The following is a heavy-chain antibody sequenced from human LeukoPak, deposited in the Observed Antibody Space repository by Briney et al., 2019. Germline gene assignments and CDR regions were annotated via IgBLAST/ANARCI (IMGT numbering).Heavy chain of an antibody. V-gene: IGHV3-23*01. CDR1: GFTFSSYG. D-gene: IGHD3-9*01. CDR2: ISGSGGST. J-gene: IGHJ4*02. Sequence: PGGSLRLSCAASGFTFSSYGMSWVRQAPGKGLEWVSAISGSGGSTYYADSVKGRFTISRDNSKNTLYLQMNSLRAEDTAVYYCAKDPGYYDILTGYYSGGFDYWGQGTLVTVSS. CDR3: AKDPGYYDILTGYYSGGFDY.